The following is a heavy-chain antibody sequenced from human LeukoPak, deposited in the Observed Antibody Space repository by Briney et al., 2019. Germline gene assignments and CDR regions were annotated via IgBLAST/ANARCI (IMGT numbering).Heavy chain of an antibody. Sequence: GGSLRLSCAASGFTFSSYSMNWVRQAPGKGLEWVSSITSSSSYVYYADSVKGRFTISRDNAKNSLYLQMNSLRVEDTAVYYCARHVVAVGFDYWGQGTLVTVSS. CDR1: GFTFSSYS. D-gene: IGHD3-22*01. V-gene: IGHV3-21*01. J-gene: IGHJ4*02. CDR2: ITSSSSYV. CDR3: ARHVVAVGFDY.